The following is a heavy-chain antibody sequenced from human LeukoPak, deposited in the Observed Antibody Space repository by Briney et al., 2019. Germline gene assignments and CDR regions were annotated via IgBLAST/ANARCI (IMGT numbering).Heavy chain of an antibody. V-gene: IGHV3-74*01. CDR2: IKGDGIST. Sequence: GGSLRLSCAASGFDFSSNWMHWVRHAPGQGLVWVSRIKGDGISTNYADSVKGRFTISRDIAKNTLYLQMNSLRAEDTGVYYCAKDHYWSIDYWGRGTLVAVSS. D-gene: IGHD3-3*01. CDR1: GFDFSSNW. CDR3: AKDHYWSIDY. J-gene: IGHJ4*02.